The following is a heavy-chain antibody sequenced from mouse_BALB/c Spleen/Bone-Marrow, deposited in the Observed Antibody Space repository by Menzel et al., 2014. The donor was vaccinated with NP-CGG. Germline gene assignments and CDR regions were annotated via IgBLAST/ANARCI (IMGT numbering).Heavy chain of an antibody. CDR1: GFTFTDYY. CDR2: IRNKANGYTT. CDR3: ARDGYDDY. D-gene: IGHD2-2*01. V-gene: IGHV7-3*02. J-gene: IGHJ2*01. Sequence: EVQVVESGGGLVQPGGSLILSCATSGFTFTDYYMSWVRQPPGKALEWLGFIRNKANGYTTEYSASVKGRLTISRDNSQSIHYLQMNTQRAEDSATYYCARDGYDDYWGQGTTLTVSS.